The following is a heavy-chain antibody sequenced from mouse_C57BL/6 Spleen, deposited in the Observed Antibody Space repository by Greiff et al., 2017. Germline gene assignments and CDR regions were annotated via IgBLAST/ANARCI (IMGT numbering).Heavy chain of an antibody. CDR3: ARGELDAMDY. V-gene: IGHV3-6*01. J-gene: IGHJ4*01. CDR2: ISYDGSN. Sequence: VQLKESGPGLVKPSQSLSLTCSVTGYSITSGYYWNWIRQFPGNKLEWMGYISYDGSNNYNPSLKNRISITRDTSKNQFFLKLNSVTTEDTATYYCARGELDAMDYWGQGTSVTVSS. CDR1: GYSITSGYY.